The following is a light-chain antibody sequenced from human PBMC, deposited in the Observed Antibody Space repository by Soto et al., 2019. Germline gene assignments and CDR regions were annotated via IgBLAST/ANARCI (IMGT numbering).Light chain of an antibody. Sequence: IQMTQSPSSLSASVGDRVTFICRASQDIRSELSWFQQKPGRPPKLLIYGASILQSGVPSRFSGSGSGTDFTPTIDSLQSEDFATFYCLQDNNYPRTFGPGTKVEVK. CDR3: LQDNNYPRT. CDR1: QDIRSE. CDR2: GAS. J-gene: IGKJ3*01. V-gene: IGKV1-6*01.